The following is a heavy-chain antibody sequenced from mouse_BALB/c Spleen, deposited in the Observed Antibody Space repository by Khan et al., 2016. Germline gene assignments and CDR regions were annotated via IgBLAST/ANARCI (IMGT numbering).Heavy chain of an antibody. J-gene: IGHJ3*01. CDR2: ISDGGSYT. V-gene: IGHV5-4*02. D-gene: IGHD2-4*01. Sequence: EVELVESGGGLVKPGGSLKLSCAASGFTFSDYYMYWVRPTPEKRLEWVATISDGGSYTYYPDSVKVRFTISRDNAKNNLYLQMSSLKCENTVMSYCAREGLRRGFAYWGQGTLVTVSA. CDR1: GFTFSDYY. CDR3: AREGLRRGFAY.